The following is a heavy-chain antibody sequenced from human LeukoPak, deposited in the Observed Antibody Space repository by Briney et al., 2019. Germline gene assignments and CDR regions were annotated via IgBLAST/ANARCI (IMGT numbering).Heavy chain of an antibody. CDR3: AKGGHYDILTGYPGY. V-gene: IGHV3-21*01. CDR1: GFTFSTYS. J-gene: IGHJ4*02. Sequence: GGSLRLSCAGSGFTFSTYSMNWVRQAPGKGLEWVSSISSSSSYIHYADSVKGRFTVSRDNARNSFYLQMNSLRAEDTAVYYYAKGGHYDILTGYPGYWGQGTLVTVSS. CDR2: ISSSSSYI. D-gene: IGHD3-9*01.